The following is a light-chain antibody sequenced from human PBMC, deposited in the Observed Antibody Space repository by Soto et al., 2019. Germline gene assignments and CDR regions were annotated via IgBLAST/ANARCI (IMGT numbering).Light chain of an antibody. Sequence: EIVLTQSPGTLSLSPGERATLSCRASQSVSSSYLAWYQQKPGQAPRLLIYGASSRATGIQDRFSGSGSGTDLTLNISRLEPEDFAVYYCQQYGSSPYTFGQGPKLEIK. CDR2: GAS. CDR1: QSVSSSY. V-gene: IGKV3-20*01. J-gene: IGKJ2*01. CDR3: QQYGSSPYT.